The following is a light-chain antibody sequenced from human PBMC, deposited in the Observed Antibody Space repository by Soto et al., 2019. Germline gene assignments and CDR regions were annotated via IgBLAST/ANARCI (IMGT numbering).Light chain of an antibody. CDR1: QSISSS. J-gene: IGKJ1*01. V-gene: IGKV3-15*01. Sequence: EVVMTQSPATLSVSPGESATLSCRASQSISSSKLAWYQQKPGQAPRLLIYGASNWATGIPARFSGSGSGTEFTLTIRSLQSEDFAVYYCQQYDYWPRTFGQGTKVDIK. CDR3: QQYDYWPRT. CDR2: GAS.